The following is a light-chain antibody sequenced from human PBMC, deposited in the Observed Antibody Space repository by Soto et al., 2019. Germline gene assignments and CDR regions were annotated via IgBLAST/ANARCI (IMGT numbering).Light chain of an antibody. V-gene: IGKV3-11*01. CDR1: QSVSSY. CDR2: DAS. J-gene: IGKJ2*01. Sequence: EIVLTQSPATLSLSPGERVTLSCRASQSVSSYLAWYQQKPGQAPRLLIYDASNRATGIPARFSGSGSGTDFTLTISSLEPEDFAVYYCQQRSNWPPEYTFGQGTKLGIK. CDR3: QQRSNWPPEYT.